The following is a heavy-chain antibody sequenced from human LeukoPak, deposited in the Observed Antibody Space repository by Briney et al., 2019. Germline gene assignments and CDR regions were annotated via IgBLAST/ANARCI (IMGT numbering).Heavy chain of an antibody. V-gene: IGHV4-39*01. CDR1: GGSISSSSYY. CDR3: ARWGDSGSYYYYYGMDV. J-gene: IGHJ6*02. D-gene: IGHD1-26*01. CDR2: IYYSGST. Sequence: SETLSLTCTVSGGSISSSSYYWGWIRQPPGKGLEWIGSIYYSGSTYYNPSLKSRATISVDTSKNQFSLKLSSVTAADTAVYYCARWGDSGSYYYYYGMDVWGQGTTVTVSS.